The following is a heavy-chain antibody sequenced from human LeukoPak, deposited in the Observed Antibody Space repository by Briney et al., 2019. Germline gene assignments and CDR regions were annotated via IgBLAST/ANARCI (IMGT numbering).Heavy chain of an antibody. CDR3: ARDPRVAVAGTPGF. J-gene: IGHJ4*02. D-gene: IGHD6-19*01. CDR1: GFTVSNNY. Sequence: GGSLRLPCAASGFTVSNNYMSWVRQAPGKGLECVSVIFGGGSTHYADSVKGRFAISRDNSKNTLYLQMNSLRTEDTAVYYCARDPRVAVAGTPGFWGQGTLVTVSP. CDR2: IFGGGST. V-gene: IGHV3-66*01.